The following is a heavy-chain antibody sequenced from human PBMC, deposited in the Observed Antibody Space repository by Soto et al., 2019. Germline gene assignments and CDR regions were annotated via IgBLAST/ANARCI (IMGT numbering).Heavy chain of an antibody. CDR1: GDSVSSNSAA. CDR2: TYYRSKWNN. Sequence: SPTLSLTCAISGDSVSSNSAAWNWVRQSPSRGLEWLGRTYYRSKWNNDYAVSVKRRITINPDTSKNQFSLQLNSVTPEDTAVYYCSREEGNSSSWYFDCGGQGPLVSV. D-gene: IGHD6-13*01. V-gene: IGHV6-1*01. CDR3: SREEGNSSSWYFDC. J-gene: IGHJ4*02.